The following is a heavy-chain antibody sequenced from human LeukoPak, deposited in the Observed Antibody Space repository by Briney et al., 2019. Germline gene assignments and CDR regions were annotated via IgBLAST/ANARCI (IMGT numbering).Heavy chain of an antibody. CDR2: IYGGGKT. CDR1: GFTVSVNY. J-gene: IGHJ4*02. CDR3: ARDRH. V-gene: IGHV3-53*01. Sequence: GGSLRLSCAVSGFTVSVNYMSWVRQAPGKGLEGVSLIYGGGKTFYADSVKGRFTVSRDGSQNTLYLQMNSLTVEDTAVYYCARDRHWGQGTLVTVSS.